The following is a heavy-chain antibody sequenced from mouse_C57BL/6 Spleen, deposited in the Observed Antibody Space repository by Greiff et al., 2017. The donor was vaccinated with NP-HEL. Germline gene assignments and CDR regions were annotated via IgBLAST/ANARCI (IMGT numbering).Heavy chain of an antibody. CDR2: IYPGDGDT. D-gene: IGHD3-2*02. CDR1: GYAFSSYW. J-gene: IGHJ2*01. CDR3: TRTEGDSAGSFDD. Sequence: VQLVESGAELVKPGASVKISCKASGYAFSSYWMNWVKQRPGKGLEWIGQIYPGDGDTNYNGKFKGKATLTADKSSSTAYMQLSSLTSEDSAVYFATRTEGDSAGSFDDWGKGTTVTVSS. V-gene: IGHV1-80*01.